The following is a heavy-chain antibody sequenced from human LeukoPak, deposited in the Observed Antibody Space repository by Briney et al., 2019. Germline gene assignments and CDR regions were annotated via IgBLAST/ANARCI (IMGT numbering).Heavy chain of an antibody. J-gene: IGHJ5*02. Sequence: GASVKVSCKASGATFSSYAINWERQATGHGLEWMGWMNPNSGNTGYAQKFQGRVTMTRNTSISTAYMELSSLRSEDTAVYYCARGRGVGCSSTSCRRRWFDPWGQGALVSVSS. CDR2: MNPNSGNT. V-gene: IGHV1-8*02. CDR1: GATFSSYA. CDR3: ARGRGVGCSSTSCRRRWFDP. D-gene: IGHD2-2*01.